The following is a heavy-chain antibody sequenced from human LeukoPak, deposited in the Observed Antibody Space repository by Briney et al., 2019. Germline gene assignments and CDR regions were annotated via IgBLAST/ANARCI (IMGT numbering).Heavy chain of an antibody. Sequence: GGSLRLSCAASGLTFSSYSMNWVRQAPGKGLEWVSSISSSSSYIYYADSVKGRFTISRDNAKNSLYLQMNSLRAEDTAVYYCATLAAADSYYYYYMDVWGKGTTVTVSS. V-gene: IGHV3-21*01. CDR1: GLTFSSYS. J-gene: IGHJ6*03. CDR3: ATLAAADSYYYYYMDV. D-gene: IGHD6-13*01. CDR2: ISSSSSYI.